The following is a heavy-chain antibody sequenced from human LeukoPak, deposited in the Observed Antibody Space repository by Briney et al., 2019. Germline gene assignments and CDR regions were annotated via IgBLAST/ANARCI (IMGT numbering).Heavy chain of an antibody. J-gene: IGHJ3*02. CDR2: ISGSGGST. D-gene: IGHD2-2*01. V-gene: IGHV3-23*01. Sequence: GGSLRLSCAASGFTFSSYAMSWVRQAPGKGLEWVSAISGSGGSTYYADSAKGRFTISRDDSKNTLYLQMNSLRAEDTAVYYCAKAGYCSSTSCYYDAFDIWGQGTMVTVSS. CDR1: GFTFSSYA. CDR3: AKAGYCSSTSCYYDAFDI.